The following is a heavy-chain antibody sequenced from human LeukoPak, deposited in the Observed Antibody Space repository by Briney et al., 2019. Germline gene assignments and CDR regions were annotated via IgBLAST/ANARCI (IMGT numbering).Heavy chain of an antibody. D-gene: IGHD3-22*01. CDR2: IYYSGST. CDR3: ARANRGYYDSSGYSPWFDP. V-gene: IGHV4-59*01. J-gene: IGHJ5*02. CDR1: GFTFSSYS. Sequence: GSLRLSCAASGFTFSSYSMSWVRQAPGKGLEWIGYIYYSGSTNYNPSLKSRVTISVDTSKNQFSLKLSSVTAADTAVYYCARANRGYYDSSGYSPWFDPWGQGTLVTVSS.